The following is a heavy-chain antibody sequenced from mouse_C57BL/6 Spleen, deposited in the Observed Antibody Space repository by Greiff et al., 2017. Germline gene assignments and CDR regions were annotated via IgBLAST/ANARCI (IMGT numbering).Heavy chain of an antibody. V-gene: IGHV14-4*01. J-gene: IGHJ2*01. CDR1: GFNIKDDY. Sequence: EVKLVESGAELVRPGASVKLSCTASGFNIKDDYMHWVKQRPEQGLEWIGWIDPENGDTEYASKFQGKATITADTSSNTAYLQLSSLTSEDTAVYYCTTDSRDYWGQGTTLTVSS. CDR2: IDPENGDT. CDR3: TTDSRDY.